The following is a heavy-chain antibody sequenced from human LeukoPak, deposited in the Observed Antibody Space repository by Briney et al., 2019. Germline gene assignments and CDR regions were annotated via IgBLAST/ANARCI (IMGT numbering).Heavy chain of an antibody. J-gene: IGHJ4*02. CDR1: GFTFSSYA. D-gene: IGHD1-1*01. CDR3: AKATGNLGN. Sequence: GGSLRLSCAASGFTFSSYAMSWVRQAPGKGLEWVSAISGSGGSTYYADSVKGRFTISRDNSKNTLYVQMNSLTAEDTAIYYCAKATGNLGNWGQGTLVTVSS. CDR2: ISGSGGST. V-gene: IGHV3-23*01.